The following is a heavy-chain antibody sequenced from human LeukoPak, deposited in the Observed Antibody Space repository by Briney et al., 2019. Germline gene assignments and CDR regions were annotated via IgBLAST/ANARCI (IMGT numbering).Heavy chain of an antibody. V-gene: IGHV1-8*03. J-gene: IGHJ5*01. CDR1: GYIFSHFD. D-gene: IGHD3-10*01. CDR3: AKGPASGDS. Sequence: ASVKVSYKASGYIFSHFDINWVRQAAGQGLEWVAWMNPNSGNPAYAQELQGRATVSGNISISTAYLELRSLKSEDTAVYYCAKGPASGDSWGQGTLVTVSS. CDR2: MNPNSGNP.